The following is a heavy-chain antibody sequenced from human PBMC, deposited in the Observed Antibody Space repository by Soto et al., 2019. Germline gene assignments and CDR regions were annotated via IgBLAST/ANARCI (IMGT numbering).Heavy chain of an antibody. CDR3: GSGRITIFGVVIRENWFDP. D-gene: IGHD3-3*01. Sequence: ASVKVSCKASGYTFTAYTMLWLRQAPGQRLQWMGWINAGNGNTEYSQKFQDRVTITRDTSASTAHMELTSLTSEDTAVYYCGSGRITIFGVVIRENWFDPWGQGTLVTVSS. CDR2: INAGNGNT. V-gene: IGHV1-3*01. CDR1: GYTFTAYT. J-gene: IGHJ5*02.